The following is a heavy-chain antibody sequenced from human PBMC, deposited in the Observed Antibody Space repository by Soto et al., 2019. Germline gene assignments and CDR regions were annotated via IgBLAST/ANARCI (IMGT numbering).Heavy chain of an antibody. V-gene: IGHV3-53*01. CDR1: GFTFSSYA. CDR2: IYSGGSA. Sequence: GGSLRLSYAASGFTFSSYAMSWVRQAPGKGLEWVSVIYSGGSAYYADSVKGRFTISRDNSKNTLYLQMNSLRAEDTAVYYCAREARTGGVDYWGQGTLVTVSS. CDR3: AREARTGGVDY. D-gene: IGHD7-27*01. J-gene: IGHJ4*02.